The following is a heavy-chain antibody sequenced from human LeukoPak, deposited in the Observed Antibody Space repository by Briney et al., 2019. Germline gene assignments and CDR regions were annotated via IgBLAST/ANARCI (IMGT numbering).Heavy chain of an antibody. CDR2: INPSGGST. Sequence: GASVKVSCKASGYTFTSYYMHWVRQAPGQGLEWMGIINPSGGSTSYAQKFQGRVTMTRDMSTSTVYMELSSLRSEDTAVYYCARDGQQLLAGEPFDYWGQGTLVTVSS. CDR3: ARDGQQLLAGEPFDY. D-gene: IGHD6-13*01. V-gene: IGHV1-46*01. J-gene: IGHJ4*02. CDR1: GYTFTSYY.